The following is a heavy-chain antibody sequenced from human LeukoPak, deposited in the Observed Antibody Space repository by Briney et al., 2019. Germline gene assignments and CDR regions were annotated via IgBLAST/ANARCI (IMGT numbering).Heavy chain of an antibody. CDR2: IYYSGST. CDR1: GGSISSYY. CDR3: ARDGGSGWYNY. Sequence: SETLSLTCTVSGGSISSYYWSWIRQPPGKGLEWIGYIYYSGSTNYNPSLKSRVTMSVETSKNHFSLKLTSVTAADTAVYYCARDGGSGWYNYWGQGTLVTVSS. J-gene: IGHJ4*02. D-gene: IGHD6-19*01. V-gene: IGHV4-59*12.